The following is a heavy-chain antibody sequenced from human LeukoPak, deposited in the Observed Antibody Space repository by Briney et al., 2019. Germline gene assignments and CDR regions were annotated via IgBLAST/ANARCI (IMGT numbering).Heavy chain of an antibody. CDR3: ACTHSSPPV. J-gene: IGHJ4*02. CDR2: IRFGGTTK. D-gene: IGHD3-22*01. Sequence: SGKSLRLSCASSGFPFSSYGMNWVRQAPGKGLKWVAFIRFGGTTKYYADSVKGRFTVSRDDTKNTVFLQMNSLRYEDTAVYYCACTHSSPPVWGQGTLVTVSS. V-gene: IGHV3-30*02. CDR1: GFPFSSYG.